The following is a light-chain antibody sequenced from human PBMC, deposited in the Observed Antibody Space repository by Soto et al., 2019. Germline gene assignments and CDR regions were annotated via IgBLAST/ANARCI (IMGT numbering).Light chain of an antibody. CDR2: ATS. V-gene: IGKV1-39*01. Sequence: DIQMTQSPSSLSASVGDRVTITCRTSQDIDIYLNWYQHKPGRAPKLLIYATSTLESGVPSRFSGSGSGTDFILTINSLQLEDFANYYCQQSNDTPFTFGPGTKVDIK. CDR3: QQSNDTPFT. CDR1: QDIDIY. J-gene: IGKJ3*01.